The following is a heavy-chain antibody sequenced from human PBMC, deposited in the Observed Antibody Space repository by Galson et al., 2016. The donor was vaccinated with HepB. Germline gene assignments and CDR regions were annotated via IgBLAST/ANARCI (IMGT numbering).Heavy chain of an antibody. CDR3: AEGRGGVSIH. CDR2: IKQDGSEK. Sequence: SLRLSCAASGFAFGSYWMSWVRQAPGKGLEWVANIKQDGSEKYFVDSVKGRFTISRDNAKNSLYLQMNSLRAEDTAVYYCAEGRGGVSIHWGQGTLVTVSS. CDR1: GFAFGSYW. V-gene: IGHV3-7*01. D-gene: IGHD3-10*01. J-gene: IGHJ4*02.